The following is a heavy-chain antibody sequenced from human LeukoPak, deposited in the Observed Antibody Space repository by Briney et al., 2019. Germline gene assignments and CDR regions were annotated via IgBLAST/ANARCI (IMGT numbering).Heavy chain of an antibody. CDR3: ARGRFDP. CDR2: INHSGST. V-gene: IGHV4-34*01. CDR1: GGSFSGYY. Sequence: SETLSLTCAVYGGSFSGYYWSWIRQPPGKGLEWIGEINHSGSTNYNPSLKSRVTISVDTSKNQFSLKLSSVTAADAAVYYCARGRFDPWGQGTLVTVSS. J-gene: IGHJ5*02.